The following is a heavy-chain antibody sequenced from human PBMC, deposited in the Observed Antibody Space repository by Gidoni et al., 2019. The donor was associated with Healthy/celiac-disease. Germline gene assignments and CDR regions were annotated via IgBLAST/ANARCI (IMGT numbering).Heavy chain of an antibody. CDR3: ARGPQMVYAMIGRWFDP. CDR2: INHSGST. V-gene: IGHV4-34*01. Sequence: QVQLQQWGAGLLKPSETLSLTCAVYGGSFLGYYWSWIRQPPGKGLEWIGEINHSGSTNYNPSLKSRVTISVDTSKNQFSLKLSSVTAADTAVYYCARGPQMVYAMIGRWFDPWGQGTLVTVSS. J-gene: IGHJ5*02. CDR1: GGSFLGYY. D-gene: IGHD2-8*01.